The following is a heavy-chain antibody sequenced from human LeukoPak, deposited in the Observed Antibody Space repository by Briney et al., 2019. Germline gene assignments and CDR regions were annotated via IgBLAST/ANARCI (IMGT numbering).Heavy chain of an antibody. D-gene: IGHD4-11*01. Sequence: PGGSLRLSCSASGFTFSRFWMSWVRQAPGKGLEYVALIKQGGSEIYHMDSVKGRFTISRDDATNSLYLPMNSLRVEDTALYYCARDRESESDSEGDYWGQGTLVTVSS. CDR2: IKQGGSEI. V-gene: IGHV3-7*01. CDR3: ARDRESESDSEGDY. J-gene: IGHJ4*02. CDR1: GFTFSRFW.